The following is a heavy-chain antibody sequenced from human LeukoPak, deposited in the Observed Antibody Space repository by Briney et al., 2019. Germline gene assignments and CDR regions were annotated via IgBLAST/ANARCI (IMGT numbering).Heavy chain of an antibody. CDR2: FSGSGGST. D-gene: IGHD2/OR15-2a*01. J-gene: IGHJ4*02. V-gene: IGHV3-23*01. CDR3: ATSGLSRFGF. Sequence: PGGSLRLSCAASGFTFSNYAMSWVRQAPGKGLEWVSAFSGSGGSTYYADSVKGRFTISRDNSKNTLYLQMNSLRAGGTAVYYCATSGLSRFGFWGQGTLVTVSS. CDR1: GFTFSNYA.